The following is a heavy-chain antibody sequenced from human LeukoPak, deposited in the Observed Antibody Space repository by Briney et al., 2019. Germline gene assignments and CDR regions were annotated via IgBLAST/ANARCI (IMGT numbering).Heavy chain of an antibody. CDR3: ASPVGSTTFDY. J-gene: IGHJ4*02. Sequence: GESLKISCKGSGYSFTTYWIGWVRQMPGKGLEWMGIIYPGDSDTRYSPSFQGQVTISADRSISTAYLQWSSLKASDTAIYYCASPVGSTTFDYWGQGTLVTVSS. CDR2: IYPGDSDT. D-gene: IGHD1-1*01. CDR1: GYSFTTYW. V-gene: IGHV5-51*01.